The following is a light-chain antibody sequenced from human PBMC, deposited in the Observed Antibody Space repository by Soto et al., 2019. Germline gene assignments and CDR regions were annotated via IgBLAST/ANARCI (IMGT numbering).Light chain of an antibody. Sequence: DIQMTQSASTLSASVGDRVTITCRASQSISSWLAWYQKKPGKAPNLLIYKASSLESGVPSRFSGSGSGTEFTLTISSLQPDDVATYYCQHYNTCPYTFGQGTKMEIK. J-gene: IGKJ2*01. V-gene: IGKV1-5*03. CDR3: QHYNTCPYT. CDR2: KAS. CDR1: QSISSW.